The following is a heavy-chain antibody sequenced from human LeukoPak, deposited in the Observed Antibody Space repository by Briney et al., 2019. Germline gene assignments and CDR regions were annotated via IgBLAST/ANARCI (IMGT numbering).Heavy chain of an antibody. J-gene: IGHJ4*02. Sequence: GGSLRLSCAASGFTFSSYWMSWVRQAPGKGLEWVANIKKDGSEKYYVDSVKGRFTISRDNAKNSLYLQMNSLRAEDTAVYYCAKWESFDILTGYSYWGQGTLVTVSS. CDR2: IKKDGSEK. CDR3: AKWESFDILTGYSY. D-gene: IGHD3-9*01. CDR1: GFTFSSYW. V-gene: IGHV3-7*01.